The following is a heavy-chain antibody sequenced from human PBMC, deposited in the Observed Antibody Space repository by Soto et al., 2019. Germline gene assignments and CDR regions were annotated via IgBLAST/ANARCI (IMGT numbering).Heavy chain of an antibody. CDR1: GCTFTSYG. J-gene: IGHJ4*02. CDR2: ISAYNGNT. CDR3: ARVVPDPYYFDY. Sequence: AASVKVSCKASGCTFTSYGISWVRQAPGQGLEWMGWISAYNGNTNYAQKLQGRVTMTTDTSTSTAYMELRSLRSDDTAVYYCARVVPDPYYFDYWGQGTLVTVSS. V-gene: IGHV1-18*01.